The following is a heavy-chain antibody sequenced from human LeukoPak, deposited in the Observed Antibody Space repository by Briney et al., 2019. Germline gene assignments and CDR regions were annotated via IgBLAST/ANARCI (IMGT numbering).Heavy chain of an antibody. Sequence: PSETLSLTCTVSGGSISSYYWSWIRQPPGKGLEWIGYIYYSGSTNYNPSLKSRVTISVDTSRNQFSLKLSSVTAADTAVYYCAREGEKGYSSGWYDYWGQGTLVTVSS. CDR1: GGSISSYY. CDR3: AREGEKGYSSGWYDY. D-gene: IGHD6-19*01. J-gene: IGHJ4*02. CDR2: IYYSGST. V-gene: IGHV4-59*01.